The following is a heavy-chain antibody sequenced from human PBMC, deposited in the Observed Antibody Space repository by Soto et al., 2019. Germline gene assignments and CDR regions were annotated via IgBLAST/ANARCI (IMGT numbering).Heavy chain of an antibody. D-gene: IGHD1-26*01. CDR3: AKDGNSGSYYLFDY. CDR1: GFTFDDYI. Sequence: PGGCLRLSCAASGFTFDDYIMHWVRQAPGKGLEWVSLISWDGGTTYYADSVKGRFTISRDNSKNSLYLQMNSLRTEDTALYYCAKDGNSGSYYLFDYWGQGTLVTVSS. V-gene: IGHV3-43*01. J-gene: IGHJ4*02. CDR2: ISWDGGTT.